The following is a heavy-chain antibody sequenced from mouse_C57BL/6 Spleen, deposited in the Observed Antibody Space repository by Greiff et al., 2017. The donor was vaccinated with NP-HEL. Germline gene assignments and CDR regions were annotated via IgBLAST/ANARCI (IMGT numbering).Heavy chain of an antibody. CDR3: ARDYGSSGFAY. J-gene: IGHJ3*01. V-gene: IGHV1-81*01. CDR2: IYPRSGNT. CDR1: GYTFTSYG. Sequence: VKLMESGAELARPGASVKLSCKASGYTFTSYGISWVKQRTGQGLEWIGEIYPRSGNTYYNEKFKGKATLTADKSSSTAYMELRSLTSEDSAVYFCARDYGSSGFAYWGQGTLVTVSA. D-gene: IGHD1-1*01.